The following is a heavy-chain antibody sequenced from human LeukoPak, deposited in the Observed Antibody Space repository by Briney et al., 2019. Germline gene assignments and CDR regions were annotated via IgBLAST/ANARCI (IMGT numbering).Heavy chain of an antibody. J-gene: IGHJ4*02. CDR3: ARDRGGSGDFDY. CDR1: GYTFNSYG. CDR2: ISGYNGNT. D-gene: IGHD3-10*01. V-gene: IGHV1-18*03. Sequence: GASVKVSCKASGYTFNSYGIRWVRQAPGQGLEWMGWISGYNGNTKYAQKLQGRVTMTKDTSTSTAYMELRSLRSDDMAVYYWARDRGGSGDFDYWGQGTLVTVSS.